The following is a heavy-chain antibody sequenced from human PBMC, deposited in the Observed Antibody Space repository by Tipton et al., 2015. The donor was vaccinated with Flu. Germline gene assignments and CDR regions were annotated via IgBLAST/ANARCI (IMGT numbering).Heavy chain of an antibody. D-gene: IGHD3-10*01. CDR3: AVSKNYYSPYFEF. CDR2: INPNAGST. CDR1: GDTFSNFY. J-gene: IGHJ4*02. V-gene: IGHV1-46*03. Sequence: QLVQSGAEVENPGASVKISCKAPGDTFSNFYINWVRQVPGLGLEWMGIINPNAGSTTYAQKFQGRVTMTRHTSTTTVYMEFSSLTSEDTAVYYCAVSKNYYSPYFEFWGQGTLVTVSS.